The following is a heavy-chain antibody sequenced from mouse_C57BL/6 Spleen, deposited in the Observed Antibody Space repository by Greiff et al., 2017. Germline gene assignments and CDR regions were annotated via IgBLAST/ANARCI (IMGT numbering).Heavy chain of an antibody. V-gene: IGHV5-12*01. J-gene: IGHJ1*03. Sequence: DVKLVESGGGLVQPGGSLKLSCAASGFTFSDYYMYWVRQTPEKRLEWVAYISNGGGSTYYPDTVKGRFTISRDNAKNTLYLQMSRLKSEDTAMYYCARHIHYYGSSYDWYFDVWGTGTTVTVSS. D-gene: IGHD1-1*01. CDR3: ARHIHYYGSSYDWYFDV. CDR2: ISNGGGST. CDR1: GFTFSDYY.